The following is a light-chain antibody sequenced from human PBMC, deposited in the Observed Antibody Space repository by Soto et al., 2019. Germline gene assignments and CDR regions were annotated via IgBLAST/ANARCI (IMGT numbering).Light chain of an antibody. V-gene: IGKV1-5*01. CDR3: QQYNDHSPTWT. CDR2: DAS. J-gene: IGKJ1*01. Sequence: DIQMTQSASTLSSPVGYRVTITCLASQTISNYLAWYQQRPGKAPNLLIYDASTLRSGVPSRFTASGSGTEFTLTISSLQPDDFATYYCQQYNDHSPTWTFGQGTKV. CDR1: QTISNY.